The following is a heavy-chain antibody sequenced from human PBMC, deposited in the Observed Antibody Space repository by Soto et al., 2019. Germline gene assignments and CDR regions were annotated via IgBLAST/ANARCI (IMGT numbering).Heavy chain of an antibody. CDR1: GGTFSSYA. Sequence: SVKVSCKASGGTFSSYAISWVRQAPGQGLEWMGGIIPIFGTANYAQKFQGRVTITADESTSTAYMELSSLRSEDTAVYYCARAAGGVVLVPAAMPNYYYYYGMDVWGQGTTVTVSS. CDR3: ARAAGGVVLVPAAMPNYYYYYGMDV. V-gene: IGHV1-69*13. D-gene: IGHD2-2*01. J-gene: IGHJ6*02. CDR2: IIPIFGTA.